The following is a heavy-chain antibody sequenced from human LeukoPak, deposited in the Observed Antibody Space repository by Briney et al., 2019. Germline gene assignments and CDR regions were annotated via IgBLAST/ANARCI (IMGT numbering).Heavy chain of an antibody. J-gene: IGHJ4*02. D-gene: IGHD1-1*01. CDR2: IYYSGST. V-gene: IGHV4-31*11. CDR3: ARVGHIQGYYFDY. CDR1: GGSISSGGYY. Sequence: ASQTLSLTCAVSGGSISSGGYYWSWIRQHPGKGLEWIGYIYYSGSTYYNPSLKSRVTISVDTSKNQFSLKLSSVTAADTAVYYCARVGHIQGYYFDYWGQGTLVTVSS.